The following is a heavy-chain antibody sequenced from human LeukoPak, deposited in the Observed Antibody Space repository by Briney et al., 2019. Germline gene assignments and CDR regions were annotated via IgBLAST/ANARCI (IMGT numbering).Heavy chain of an antibody. J-gene: IGHJ6*02. D-gene: IGHD6-13*01. CDR3: ARGPHDDGSSWGPYYYYGMDV. Sequence: GGSLRLSCAASGFTFSSYAMHWVRQAPGKGLEWVAVISYDGSNKYYADSVKGRFTISRDNSKNTLYLQMNSLRAEDTAVYYCARGPHDDGSSWGPYYYYGMDVWGQGTTVTVSS. CDR2: ISYDGSNK. V-gene: IGHV3-30-3*01. CDR1: GFTFSSYA.